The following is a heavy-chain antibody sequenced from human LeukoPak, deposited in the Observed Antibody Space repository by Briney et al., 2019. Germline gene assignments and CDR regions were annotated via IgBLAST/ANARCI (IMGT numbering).Heavy chain of an antibody. D-gene: IGHD3-9*01. CDR1: GYTFTGYY. Sequence: ASVKVSCKASGYTFTGYYMNWVRQAPGQGLEWMGWINSDSGFTKYAQKFQGRVTMTRDASITTVYMDLTRLTSDDTAVYYCARNFDMKGFDPWGQGTLVTVSS. CDR2: INSDSGFT. CDR3: ARNFDMKGFDP. V-gene: IGHV1-2*02. J-gene: IGHJ5*02.